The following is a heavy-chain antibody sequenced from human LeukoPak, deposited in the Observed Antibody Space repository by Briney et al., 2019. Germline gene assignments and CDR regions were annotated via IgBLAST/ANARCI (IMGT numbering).Heavy chain of an antibody. CDR2: ISSSGSTI. V-gene: IGHV3-48*04. CDR1: GFTFSSYT. D-gene: IGHD6-6*01. CDR3: ASQRYSSSSNPFDY. J-gene: IGHJ4*02. Sequence: GGSLRLSCAASGFTFSSYTMNWVRQAPGKGLEWVSYISSSGSTIYYADSVKGRFTISRDNAKNSLYLQMNSLRAEDTAVYYCASQRYSSSSNPFDYWGQGTLVTVSS.